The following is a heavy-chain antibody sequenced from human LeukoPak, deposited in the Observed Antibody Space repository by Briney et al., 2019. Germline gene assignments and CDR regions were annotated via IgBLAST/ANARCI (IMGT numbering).Heavy chain of an antibody. CDR2: IKPDGSDE. V-gene: IGHV3-7*01. CDR1: GFTFRSYW. Sequence: PGGSLRLSCVVSGFTFRSYWMSWVRQAPGKGLEWVANIKPDGSDEYYVDSVKGRFTISRDNAKNSLHLQMNSLRAEDTAVYYCARTSYDSSGYYLGDYWGQGTLVTVSS. D-gene: IGHD3-22*01. J-gene: IGHJ4*02. CDR3: ARTSYDSSGYYLGDY.